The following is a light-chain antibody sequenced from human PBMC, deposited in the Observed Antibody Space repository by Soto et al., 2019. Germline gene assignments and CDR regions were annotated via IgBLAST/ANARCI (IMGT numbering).Light chain of an antibody. V-gene: IGLV1-47*01. J-gene: IGLJ3*02. CDR3: EAWDDTLSGPV. Sequence: QSVLTQPPSASGTPGQRVTISCSGSSSNIGSNYVYWYQQFPGTAPKLLIYRNNQRPSGAPDRLSGYKAGTSASMAISGLRSKDEAHFYCEAWDDTLSGPVFGGGTKVTVL. CDR1: SSNIGSNY. CDR2: RNN.